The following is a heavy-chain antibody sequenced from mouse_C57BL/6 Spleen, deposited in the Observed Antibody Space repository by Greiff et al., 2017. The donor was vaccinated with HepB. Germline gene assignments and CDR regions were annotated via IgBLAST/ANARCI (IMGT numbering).Heavy chain of an antibody. D-gene: IGHD1-1*01. J-gene: IGHJ4*01. CDR1: GYTFTSYW. V-gene: IGHV1-69*01. CDR3: ARYGGSSYGDYYAMDY. Sequence: QVQLQQPGAELVMPGASVKLSCKASGYTFTSYWMHWVKQRPGQGLEWIGEIDPSDSYTNYNQKFKGKSTLTVDKSSRTAYMQLSSLTSEDSAVYYCARYGGSSYGDYYAMDYWGQGTSVTVSS. CDR2: IDPSDSYT.